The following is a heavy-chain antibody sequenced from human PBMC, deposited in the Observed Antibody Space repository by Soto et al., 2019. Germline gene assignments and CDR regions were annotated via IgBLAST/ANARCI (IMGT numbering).Heavy chain of an antibody. Sequence: QVHLVQSGAEVKKPGASVKVSCKGSGYTFTSYGITWVRQAPGQGLEWMGWISAHNGNTDYAQRLQGRVTVTRDTSTSTAYMALRSLRSVGTAVYYCARGRYGDYWGQGDLVTVSS. CDR1: GYTFTSYG. CDR3: ARGRYGDY. V-gene: IGHV1-18*01. D-gene: IGHD1-1*01. J-gene: IGHJ4*02. CDR2: ISAHNGNT.